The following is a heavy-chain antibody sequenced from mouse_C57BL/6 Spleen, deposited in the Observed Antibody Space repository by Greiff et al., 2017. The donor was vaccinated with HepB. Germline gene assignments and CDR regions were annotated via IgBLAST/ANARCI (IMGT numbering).Heavy chain of an antibody. V-gene: IGHV5-17*01. D-gene: IGHD2-2*01. Sequence: EVMLVESGGGLVKPGVSLKLSCAASGFTFSDYGMHWVRQAPEKGLEWVAYISSGSSTIYYADTVKGRFTISRDNAKNTLFLQMTSLRSEDTAMYYCARRNVGLPRYAMDYWGQGTSVTVSS. CDR2: ISSGSSTI. CDR3: ARRNVGLPRYAMDY. J-gene: IGHJ4*01. CDR1: GFTFSDYG.